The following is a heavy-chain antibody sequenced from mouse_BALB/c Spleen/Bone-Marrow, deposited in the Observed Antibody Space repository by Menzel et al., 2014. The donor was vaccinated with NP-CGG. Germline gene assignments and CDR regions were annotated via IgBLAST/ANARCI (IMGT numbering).Heavy chain of an antibody. J-gene: IGHJ3*02. CDR2: ISSSGGT. V-gene: IGHV5-6-5*01. CDR3: GRSAYASASGYYPL. Sequence: LEESGGRLVTPGGSLTLTSTVSGIDLSSYAMGWVRQAPGKGLEYIGTISSSGGTHYASWAKGRFTITKASSTSVDLKMTSLTTEDTATYFCGRSAYASASGYYPLWGQGPLVTVS. D-gene: IGHD2-3*01. CDR1: GIDLSSYA.